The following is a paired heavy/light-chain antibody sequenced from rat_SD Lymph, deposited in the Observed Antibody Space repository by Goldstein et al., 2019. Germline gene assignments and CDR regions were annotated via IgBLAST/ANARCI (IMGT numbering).Light chain of an antibody. J-gene: IGKJ2-3*01. CDR2: SGS. V-gene: IGKV16S1*01. CDR3: QQYYEKPYT. CDR1: KSISNY. Sequence: DVQMTQSLSYLAASPGESVSISCKASKSISNYLAWYQQKPGEAYKLLIYSGSTLQSGTPSRFSGSGSGTDFTLTIRSLEPEDFGLYYCQQYYEKPYTFGAGTKLELK.
Heavy chain of an antibody. CDR2: ISSGSSYI. J-gene: IGHJ4*01. Sequence: EVQLVESGGGLVQPGRSLKLSCVASGFTFSNYGMNWIRQAPGKGLEWVAYISSGSSYIYYAETVKGRFTISRDNAKNTLYLQMTSLRSEDTALYYCARRGTIHAGYVMDAWGQGASVTVSS. CDR3: ARRGTIHAGYVMDA. D-gene: IGHD3-8*01. V-gene: IGHV5-34*01. CDR1: GFTFSNYG.